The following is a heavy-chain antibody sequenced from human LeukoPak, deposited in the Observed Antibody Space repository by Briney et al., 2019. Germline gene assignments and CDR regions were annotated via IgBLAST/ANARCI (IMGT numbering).Heavy chain of an antibody. CDR2: ISSSGSTI. D-gene: IGHD3-10*01. CDR1: GFTFSDYY. J-gene: IGHJ4*02. V-gene: IGHV3-11*04. Sequence: GGSLTLSCAAPGFTFSDYYMSWIRQAPGKGLEWVSYISSSGSTIYYADSVKGRFTISRDNAKNSLYQQMNSLRAEDTAVYYCARERFCYVSGPGPADYWGQGTLVTVSS. CDR3: ARERFCYVSGPGPADY.